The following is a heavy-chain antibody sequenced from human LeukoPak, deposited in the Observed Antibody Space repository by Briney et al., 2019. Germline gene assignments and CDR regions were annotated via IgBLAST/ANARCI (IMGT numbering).Heavy chain of an antibody. Sequence: GGSLRLSCAASGFTFSSYAMHWVRQAPGKGLEWVAVISYDGSNKYYADSVKGRFTISRDNSKNTLYLQMNSLRAEDTAVYYCARGGEVVCDYWGQGTLVTVSS. CDR2: ISYDGSNK. J-gene: IGHJ4*02. CDR3: ARGGEVVCDY. CDR1: GFTFSSYA. V-gene: IGHV3-30-3*01. D-gene: IGHD2-21*01.